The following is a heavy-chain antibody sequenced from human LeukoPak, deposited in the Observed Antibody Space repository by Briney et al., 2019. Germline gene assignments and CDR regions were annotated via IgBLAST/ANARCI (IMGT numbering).Heavy chain of an antibody. V-gene: IGHV3-11*01. CDR2: ISSSGSTI. CDR3: ARPPLYDAFDI. Sequence: GGSLRLSCAASGFTFSDYYMSWIRQAPGKGLEWVSYISSSGSTIYYAASVKGRFTISRDNAKNSLYLQMNSLRAEDTAVYYCARPPLYDAFDIWGQGTMVTVSS. J-gene: IGHJ3*02. CDR1: GFTFSDYY.